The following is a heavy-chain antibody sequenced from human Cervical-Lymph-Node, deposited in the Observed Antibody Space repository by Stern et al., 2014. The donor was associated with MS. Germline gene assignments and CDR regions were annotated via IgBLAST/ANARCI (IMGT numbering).Heavy chain of an antibody. CDR2: IRRDGGSVT. V-gene: IGHV3-48*01. CDR1: GFTFSTYS. Sequence: EVQLVESGGGLVQPGGSLRLSCAASGFTFSTYSMNWVRQAPGKGPEWVAFIRRDGGSVTYYADSVKGRITISRGDARNSLYLQRSSLRAEDTAVYYCVRDPEALDYWGQGTLVTVSS. CDR3: VRDPEALDY. J-gene: IGHJ4*02. D-gene: IGHD1-14*01.